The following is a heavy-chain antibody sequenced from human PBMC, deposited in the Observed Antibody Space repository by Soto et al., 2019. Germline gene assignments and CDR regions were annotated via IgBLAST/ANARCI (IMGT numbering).Heavy chain of an antibody. D-gene: IGHD3-22*01. CDR3: AGDSRVGITHDAFDI. Sequence: GGSLRLSCAGSGFSFSDHCLDWVSQAPGKGLEWVAVIWYDGSNKYYADSVKGRFTISRDNSKNTLYLQMNSLRAVDTAVYYCAGDSRVGITHDAFDIWGQGTMVTGSS. V-gene: IGHV3-33*08. CDR1: GFSFSDHC. CDR2: IWYDGSNK. J-gene: IGHJ3*02.